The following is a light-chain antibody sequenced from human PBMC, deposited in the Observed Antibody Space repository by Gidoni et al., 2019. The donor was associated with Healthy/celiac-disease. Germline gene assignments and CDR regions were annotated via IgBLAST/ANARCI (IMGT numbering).Light chain of an antibody. J-gene: IGLJ2*01. CDR2: EVS. Sequence: QSALTQPASVSGSPGQSITLPCTGTRSDVWSYILVSWYQQHSGKAPKLMIYEVSQRPSGVSYLFSGSKSGNTASLPISWLQAEDEADYYCCSYAGSSSVVFGGGTKLTVL. CDR1: RSDVWSYIL. V-gene: IGLV2-23*02. CDR3: CSYAGSSSVV.